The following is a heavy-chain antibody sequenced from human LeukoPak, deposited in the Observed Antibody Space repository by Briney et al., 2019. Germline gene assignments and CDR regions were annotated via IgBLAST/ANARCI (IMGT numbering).Heavy chain of an antibody. D-gene: IGHD3-22*01. CDR1: GYSFTSYW. J-gene: IGHJ4*02. CDR2: IYPGDSDT. V-gene: IGHV5-51*01. CDR3: ARQTYYYDSSGYYSTQYFDY. Sequence: GESLKISCKGSGYSFTSYWVGWVRQMPGKGLEWMGIIYPGDSDTRYSPSFQGQVTISADKSISTAYLQWSSLKASDTAMYYCARQTYYYDSSGYYSTQYFDYWGQGTLVTVYS.